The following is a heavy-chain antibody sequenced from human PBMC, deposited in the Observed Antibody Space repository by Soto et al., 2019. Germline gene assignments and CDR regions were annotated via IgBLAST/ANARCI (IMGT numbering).Heavy chain of an antibody. CDR3: AADDMTTFI. J-gene: IGHJ4*02. Sequence: SVKVSCKASGLTFPSSAVQWVRQARGQRLEWIGWIVVGSGNTNSAQKFQERLTFTRDMSTSTVYMELSSLKSEDTAVYYCAADDMTTFIWGQGTLVTVSS. V-gene: IGHV1-58*01. CDR2: IVVGSGNT. D-gene: IGHD1-1*01. CDR1: GLTFPSSA.